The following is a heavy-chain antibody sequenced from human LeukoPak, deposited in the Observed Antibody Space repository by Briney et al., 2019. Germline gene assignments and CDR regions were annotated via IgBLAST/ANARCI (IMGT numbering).Heavy chain of an antibody. CDR3: AREGADYYGSGSYLDY. J-gene: IGHJ4*02. Sequence: SETLSLTCTVSGVSISSGGYYWSWIRQHPGKGLESIGCIYYSGSTYDSSALKSRVTISVDTSKNQFSLRLSSVTAADTAVYYCAREGADYYGSGSYLDYWGQGTLVTVSS. D-gene: IGHD3-10*01. CDR2: IYYSGST. V-gene: IGHV4-31*02. CDR1: GVSISSGGYY.